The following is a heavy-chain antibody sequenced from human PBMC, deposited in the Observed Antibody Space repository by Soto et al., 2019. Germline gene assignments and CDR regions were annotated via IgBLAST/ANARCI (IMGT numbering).Heavy chain of an antibody. D-gene: IGHD5-18*01. Sequence: SVNVPCKASGGTFSSYAIGGVRQAPGQGLEWMGGIIPIFGTANYAQKFQGRVTITADESTSTAYMELSRLRSEDTAVYYCARVEHVDTAMVGGAYWFDPWGQGTLVTVSS. CDR1: GGTFSSYA. CDR2: IIPIFGTA. CDR3: ARVEHVDTAMVGGAYWFDP. V-gene: IGHV1-69*13. J-gene: IGHJ5*02.